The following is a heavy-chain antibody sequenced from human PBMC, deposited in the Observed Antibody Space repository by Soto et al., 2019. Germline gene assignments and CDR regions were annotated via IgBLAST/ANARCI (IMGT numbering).Heavy chain of an antibody. Sequence: SETLSLTCAVYGGSFSGYYWSWIRQPPGKGLEWIGEINHSGSTNYNPSLKSRVTISVDTSKNQFSLKLSSVTAADTAVYYCAREGALGYCSSTSCWGEYYYYGMDVWGQGTTVTAP. J-gene: IGHJ6*02. CDR2: INHSGST. CDR1: GGSFSGYY. V-gene: IGHV4-34*01. D-gene: IGHD2-2*01. CDR3: AREGALGYCSSTSCWGEYYYYGMDV.